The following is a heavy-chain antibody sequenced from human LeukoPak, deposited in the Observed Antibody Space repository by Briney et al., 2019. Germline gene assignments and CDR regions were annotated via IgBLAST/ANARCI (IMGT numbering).Heavy chain of an antibody. CDR1: EYTFTGYY. Sequence: ASVKVSCKASEYTFTGYYMHWVRQAPGQGLEWMGWINPNSGGTHYAPKFQGRVTVTRDTSISTDYMEISGLTSDDTALYYCAREPSGSGGYDYWGQGTLVTVSS. J-gene: IGHJ4*02. V-gene: IGHV1-2*02. CDR3: AREPSGSGGYDY. D-gene: IGHD3-10*01. CDR2: INPNSGGT.